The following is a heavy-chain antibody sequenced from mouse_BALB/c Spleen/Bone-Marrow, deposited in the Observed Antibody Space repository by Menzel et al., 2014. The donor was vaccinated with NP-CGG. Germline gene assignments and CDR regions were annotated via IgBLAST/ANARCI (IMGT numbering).Heavy chain of an antibody. J-gene: IGHJ4*01. V-gene: IGHV1-69*02. Sequence: VKLQESGAELVKPGAPVKLSCKASGYTFTSYWMNWVKQRPGRGLEWIGRIDPSDSETHYNQKFKDKATLTVDKSSSTAYIQLSSLTSGDSAVYYCARALGDGYYYAMDYWGQGTSVTVSS. CDR2: IDPSDSET. D-gene: IGHD2-3*01. CDR1: GYTFTSYW. CDR3: ARALGDGYYYAMDY.